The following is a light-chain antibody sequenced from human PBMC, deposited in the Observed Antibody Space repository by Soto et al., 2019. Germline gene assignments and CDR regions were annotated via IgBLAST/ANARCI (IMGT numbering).Light chain of an antibody. CDR3: QQFNSRYT. J-gene: IGKJ2*01. Sequence: DIQMTQSPSTLSASVGDRVTITCRASQSISSWLAWYPQKPGKAPKLLIYKASSLESGVPSRFSGSGSGTEFTLTISSLQPDDFATYYCQQFNSRYTFGQGTKLEIK. V-gene: IGKV1-5*03. CDR1: QSISSW. CDR2: KAS.